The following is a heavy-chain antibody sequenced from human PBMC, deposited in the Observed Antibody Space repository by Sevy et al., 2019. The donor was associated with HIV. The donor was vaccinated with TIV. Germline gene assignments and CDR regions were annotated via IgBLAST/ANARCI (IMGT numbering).Heavy chain of an antibody. V-gene: IGHV1-2*02. Sequence: ASVKVSCKASGYTFTGYQIHWVRQAPGQGLQWRGWINPNSDGTNFAQKFQGRVTMTTDTSINTAYMELSRLRSDDTAVYCCARGTPFWSGSYYFHSWGQGTLVTVSS. J-gene: IGHJ4*02. CDR2: INPNSDGT. CDR1: GYTFTGYQ. D-gene: IGHD3-3*01. CDR3: ARGTPFWSGSYYFHS.